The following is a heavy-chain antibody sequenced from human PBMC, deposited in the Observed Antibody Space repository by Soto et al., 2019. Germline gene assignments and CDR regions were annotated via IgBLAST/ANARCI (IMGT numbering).Heavy chain of an antibody. D-gene: IGHD5-12*01. CDR2: IYSGGST. V-gene: IGHV3-53*01. CDR3: HGYGY. Sequence: EVQVVESGGGLIQPGGSRRLSCEVSGFSVTANYMSWVRQAPEKGLEWVSVIYSGGSTYYVDSVKGRFSISRDISKNTLYLQMNSLRAEDTAVYYCHGYGYWGQGTLVTVSS. CDR1: GFSVTANY. J-gene: IGHJ4*02.